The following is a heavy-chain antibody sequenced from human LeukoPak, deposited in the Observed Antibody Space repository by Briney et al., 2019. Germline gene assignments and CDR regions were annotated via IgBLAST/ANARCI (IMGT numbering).Heavy chain of an antibody. CDR3: ARGKNGDSLFAY. CDR2: IYSSDTT. V-gene: IGHV3-48*01. CDR1: GFTFSGYA. Sequence: GGSLRLSCAPSGFTFSGYAMNWGRQAPGNRLEWVSHIYSSDTTYADSVKGRITISRDNAKTSLYLQLNSMRADDTAVYYCARGKNGDSLFAYWGQGTLVTVSS. J-gene: IGHJ4*02. D-gene: IGHD4-17*01.